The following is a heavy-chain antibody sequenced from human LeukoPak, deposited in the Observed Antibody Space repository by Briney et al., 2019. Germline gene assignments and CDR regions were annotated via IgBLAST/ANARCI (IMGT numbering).Heavy chain of an antibody. Sequence: ASVKVSCKASGYTFTSYYMHWVRQAPGQGLEWMGIINPNGGSTSYAQKFQGRVTMTKDTSTSTVYMELSSLRSEDTAVYYCARGGIAAAAFDYWGQGTLVTVSS. V-gene: IGHV1-46*01. CDR2: INPNGGST. CDR3: ARGGIAAAAFDY. D-gene: IGHD6-13*01. J-gene: IGHJ4*02. CDR1: GYTFTSYY.